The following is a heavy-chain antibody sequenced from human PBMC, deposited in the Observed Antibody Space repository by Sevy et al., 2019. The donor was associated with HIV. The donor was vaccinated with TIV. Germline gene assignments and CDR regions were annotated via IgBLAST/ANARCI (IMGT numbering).Heavy chain of an antibody. Sequence: SETLSLTCVVSGSSISRGYWWDWFRRPPGKGLGWIGAIHYSGNTQYTPSLKSRVTVSADTSKNQFSLRLTSMTAADTAVYYCASHDWGREDYWGQGTLVTVSS. CDR3: ASHDWGREDY. D-gene: IGHD7-27*01. V-gene: IGHV4-38-2*01. J-gene: IGHJ4*02. CDR1: GSSISRGYW. CDR2: IHYSGNT.